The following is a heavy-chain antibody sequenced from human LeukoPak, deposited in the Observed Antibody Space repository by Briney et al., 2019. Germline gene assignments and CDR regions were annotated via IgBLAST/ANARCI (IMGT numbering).Heavy chain of an antibody. J-gene: IGHJ4*02. CDR2: IQQDGSDK. V-gene: IGHV3-7*01. CDR3: ARALGYSYGLFAEDY. CDR1: GFTFSSSW. D-gene: IGHD5-18*01. Sequence: PGGSLRLSCAASGFTFSSSWMSWVRQAPGKGLEWVANIQQDGSDKYYVDSVKGRFTISRDNAKNSLYLQMNSLRAEDTAVYYCARALGYSYGLFAEDYWGQGTLVTVSS.